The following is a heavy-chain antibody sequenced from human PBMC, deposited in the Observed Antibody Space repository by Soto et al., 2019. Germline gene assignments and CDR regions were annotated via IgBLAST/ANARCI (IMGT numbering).Heavy chain of an antibody. D-gene: IGHD2-2*01. CDR3: ASDCCSSSCSVWAY. CDR2: ITASGEKL. CDR1: GFSLSSYA. Sequence: EVQLLESGGGLVQPGGSLRLSCAASGFSLSSYAMTWVRQAPGKGLEWVSGITASGEKLYYADSVKGRFTVSRDNSKNTLYLQIHCLRADDTAVYYCASDCCSSSCSVWAYWGQGTLVTVSS. V-gene: IGHV3-23*01. J-gene: IGHJ4*02.